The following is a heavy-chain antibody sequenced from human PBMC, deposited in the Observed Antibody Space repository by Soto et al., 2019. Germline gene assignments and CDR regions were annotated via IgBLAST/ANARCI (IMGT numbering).Heavy chain of an antibody. CDR1: GYSFTRYW. V-gene: IGHV5-51*01. CDR3: ARLSVPPRTWGGGPDV. Sequence: GESLTISCKGSGYSFTRYWIGWGRQMPGKGLEWMGIIYPGDSDTRYSPSFQGQVTISADKSISTAYLQWSSLKASDTAMYYCARLSVPPRTWGGGPDVWGKGNTLTISS. CDR2: IYPGDSDT. D-gene: IGHD3-16*01. J-gene: IGHJ6*04.